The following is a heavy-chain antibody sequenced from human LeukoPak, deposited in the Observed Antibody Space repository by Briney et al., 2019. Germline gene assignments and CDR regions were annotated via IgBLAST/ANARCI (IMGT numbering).Heavy chain of an antibody. CDR3: ARDGRAVAGPFDP. CDR2: IIPIFGTA. J-gene: IGHJ5*02. Sequence: SVKVSCKASGGTFGSYAIRWVRQAPGQGLEWMGGIIPIFGTANYAQKFQGRVTITTDESTSTAYMELSSLRSEDTAVYYCARDGRAVAGPFDPWGQGTLVTVSS. V-gene: IGHV1-69*05. D-gene: IGHD6-19*01. CDR1: GGTFGSYA.